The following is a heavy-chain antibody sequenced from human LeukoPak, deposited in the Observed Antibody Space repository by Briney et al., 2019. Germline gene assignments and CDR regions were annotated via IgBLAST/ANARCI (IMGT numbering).Heavy chain of an antibody. CDR2: ISIGGST. D-gene: IGHD5-24*01. J-gene: IGHJ4*02. CDR3: AKVRDGYNTGFDY. CDR1: GFTFSSYA. Sequence: GGSLRLSCAASGFTFSSYAMSWVRQAPGKGLEWVSDISIGGSTYYTDSVKGRFTISRDNSKNTLHLQMNSLRAEDTAVYYCAKVRDGYNTGFDYWGQGTLVTVSS. V-gene: IGHV3-23*01.